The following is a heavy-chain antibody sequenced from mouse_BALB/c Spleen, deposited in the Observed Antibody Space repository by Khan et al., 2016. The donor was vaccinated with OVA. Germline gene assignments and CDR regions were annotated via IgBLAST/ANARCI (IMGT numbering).Heavy chain of an antibody. CDR1: VFSLSTYG. D-gene: IGHD2-12*01. CDR2: IWRGGGT. J-gene: IGHJ3*01. Sequence: QVQLKQSGPGLVQPSQSLSITCSVSVFSLSTYGIHWVRQSPGKGLEWLGVIWRGGGTDYNVPFIPSLSITKDSSKSQVFFKMNSLQPDDTAIYYCGRDYYSYVVTCWGQGPLVTVSA. V-gene: IGHV2-2*01. CDR3: GRDYYSYVVTC.